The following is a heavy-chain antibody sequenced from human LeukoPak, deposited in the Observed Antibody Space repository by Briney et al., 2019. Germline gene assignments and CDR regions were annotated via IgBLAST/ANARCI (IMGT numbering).Heavy chain of an antibody. CDR1: GFTFSTHW. CDR3: AKDPSPLVGAIDY. CDR2: IIGDGSAT. V-gene: IGHV3-74*01. J-gene: IGHJ4*02. Sequence: GGSLRLSCAASGFTFSTHWMHWVRQAPGKGLVWVSRIIGDGSATSYAESVMGRFTISRDNAKNIVYLQMNSLRAEDTALYYCAKDPSPLVGAIDYWGQGTLVTVSS. D-gene: IGHD1-26*01.